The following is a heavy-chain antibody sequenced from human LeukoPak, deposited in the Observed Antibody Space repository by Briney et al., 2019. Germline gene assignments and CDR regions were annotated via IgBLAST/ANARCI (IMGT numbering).Heavy chain of an antibody. D-gene: IGHD3-10*01. Sequence: ASVKVSCKASGYTFTGYYMHWVRQAPGQGLEWMGWINPNSGGTNYAQKLQGRVTMTRDTSISTAYMELSRLRSDDTAVYYCARVVYYYGSGSYDYWGQGTLVTVSS. CDR3: ARVVYYYGSGSYDY. CDR1: GYTFTGYY. J-gene: IGHJ4*02. CDR2: INPNSGGT. V-gene: IGHV1-2*02.